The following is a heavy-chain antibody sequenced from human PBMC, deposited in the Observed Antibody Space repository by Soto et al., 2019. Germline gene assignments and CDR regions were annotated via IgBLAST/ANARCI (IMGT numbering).Heavy chain of an antibody. V-gene: IGHV1-2*02. CDR3: ARDPSSGTSIAALDGFDY. Sequence: ASVKVSCKASGYTFTVYYMHWVRQAPVQGREWMGWINPNSGGTNYAQKFQGRVTMTRDTSISTAYMELSRLRSDDTAVYYCARDPSSGTSIAALDGFDYWGQGTLVTVSS. D-gene: IGHD6-6*01. CDR1: GYTFTVYY. J-gene: IGHJ4*02. CDR2: INPNSGGT.